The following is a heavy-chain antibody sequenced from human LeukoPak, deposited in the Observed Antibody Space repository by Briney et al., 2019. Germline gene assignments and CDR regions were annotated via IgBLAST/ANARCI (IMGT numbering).Heavy chain of an antibody. D-gene: IGHD1-7*01. CDR2: INHSGST. J-gene: IGHJ5*02. Sequence: SETLSLTCAVYGGSFSGYYWSWIRQPPGKGLEWIGEINHSGSTNYNPSLKSRVTISVDTSKNQFSLKLSSVTAADTAVYYCARGGGITGTTGWFDPWGQGTLVTVSS. CDR3: ARGGGITGTTGWFDP. CDR1: GGSFSGYY. V-gene: IGHV4-34*01.